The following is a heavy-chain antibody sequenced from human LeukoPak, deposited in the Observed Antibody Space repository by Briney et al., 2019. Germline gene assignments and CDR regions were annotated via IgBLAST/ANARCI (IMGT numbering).Heavy chain of an antibody. Sequence: GASVKVSCKASGYTFNTYGITWVRQAPGQGLEWMGWISPYNGNTNYAQKFQGRVTLTTDTSTSTAYMELRSLRSDDTAVYYCGRGPHGRSGYPDDWGQGTLVTVSS. V-gene: IGHV1-18*01. J-gene: IGHJ4*02. D-gene: IGHD3-22*01. CDR1: GYTFNTYG. CDR3: GRGPHGRSGYPDD. CDR2: ISPYNGNT.